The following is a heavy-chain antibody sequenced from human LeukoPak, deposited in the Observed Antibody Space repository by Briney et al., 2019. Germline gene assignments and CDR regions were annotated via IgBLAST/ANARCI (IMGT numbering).Heavy chain of an antibody. Sequence: GGSLRLSCAASGFTFSSYWMSWVRQAPGKGLEWGANIKQDGSEKYYVDSVRGRFTISRDNSTNTLYLQMNSLRAEDTAIYYSARDERLLSFLKWGQGTLVTVSS. J-gene: IGHJ4*02. CDR2: IKQDGSEK. CDR3: ARDERLLSFLK. D-gene: IGHD3-3*01. V-gene: IGHV3-7*03. CDR1: GFTFSSYW.